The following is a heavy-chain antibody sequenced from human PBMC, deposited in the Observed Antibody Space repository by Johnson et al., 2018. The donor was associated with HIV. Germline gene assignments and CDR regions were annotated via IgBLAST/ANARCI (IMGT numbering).Heavy chain of an antibody. CDR1: GFTFSNYA. V-gene: IGHV3-30*04. Sequence: QVQLVESGGGVVQPGRSLRLSCAASGFTFSNYAMHWVRQAPGKGLEWVAVISYDGSNKYCAESVKGRFTISRDNSKNTLYLQTNSLRAEDTAVYYCARPVSPWSAYDAFDIWGKGTMVTVSS. CDR3: ARPVSPWSAYDAFDI. D-gene: IGHD2-8*02. J-gene: IGHJ3*02. CDR2: ISYDGSNK.